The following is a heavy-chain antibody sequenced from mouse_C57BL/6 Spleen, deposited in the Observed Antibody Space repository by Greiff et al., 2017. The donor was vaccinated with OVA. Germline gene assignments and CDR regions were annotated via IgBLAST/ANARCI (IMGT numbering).Heavy chain of an antibody. D-gene: IGHD2-2*01. CDR3: ARGVVTTYAMDY. CDR1: GYTFTSYW. V-gene: IGHV1-64*01. CDR2: IHPNSGST. Sequence: VQLQQPGAELVKPGASVKLSCTASGYTFTSYWMHWVKQRPGQGLEWIGMIHPNSGSTNYNEKFTSKATLTVDKSSSTAYMQRSSLTSEDSAVYYSARGVVTTYAMDYWGQGTSVTVSS. J-gene: IGHJ4*01.